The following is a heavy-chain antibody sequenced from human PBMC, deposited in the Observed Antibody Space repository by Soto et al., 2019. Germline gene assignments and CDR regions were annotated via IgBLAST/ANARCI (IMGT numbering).Heavy chain of an antibody. J-gene: IGHJ4*02. CDR1: GYTFTSYY. Sequence: ASVKVSCKASGYTFTSYYMHWVRQAPGQGLEWMGIINPSGGSTSYAQKFQGRGTMTRDTSTSTVYMELSSLRSEDTAVYYCARRRPNWNDVDYFDYWGQGTLVTVSS. V-gene: IGHV1-46*03. CDR3: ARRRPNWNDVDYFDY. CDR2: INPSGGST. D-gene: IGHD1-20*01.